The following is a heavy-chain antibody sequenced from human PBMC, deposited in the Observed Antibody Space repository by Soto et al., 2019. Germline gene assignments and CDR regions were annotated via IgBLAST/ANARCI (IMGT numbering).Heavy chain of an antibody. J-gene: IGHJ4*02. CDR1: TFTFTSSA. CDR2: IVVGSGNT. Sequence: QMQLVQSGPEVKKPGTSVKVSCKASTFTFTSSAVQWVRQARGQRLEWIGWIVVGSGNTKYAQNFQERVTITRDMSSRTDYLELSCLRSEDTAVYYCAPQREGATSDFDYWGQGTLLTFSS. V-gene: IGHV1-58*01. D-gene: IGHD1-26*01. CDR3: APQREGATSDFDY.